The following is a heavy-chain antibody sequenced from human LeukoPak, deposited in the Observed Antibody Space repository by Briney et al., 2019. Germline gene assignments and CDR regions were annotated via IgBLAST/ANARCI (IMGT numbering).Heavy chain of an antibody. D-gene: IGHD6-13*01. J-gene: IGHJ4*02. CDR2: IIPILGIA. V-gene: IGHV1-69*04. CDR1: GGTFSNYA. CDR3: ARDGIAAAGTLGY. Sequence: SVKVSCKASGGTFSNYAISWVRQAPGQGLEWMGRIIPILGIANYAQKFQGRVTITADESTSTAYMELSSLRSEDTAVYHCARDGIAAAGTLGYWGQGTLVTVSS.